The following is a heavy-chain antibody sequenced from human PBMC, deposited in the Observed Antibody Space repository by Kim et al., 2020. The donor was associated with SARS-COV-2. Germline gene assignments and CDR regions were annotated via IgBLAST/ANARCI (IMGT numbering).Heavy chain of an antibody. J-gene: IGHJ3*02. V-gene: IGHV4-39*07. D-gene: IGHD3-22*01. Sequence: SETLSLTCTVSGGSISSSSYYWGWIRQPPGKGLEWIGNIFYSGTTYYNPSLKSRVTISVDTSKNQFSLKLRSVTAADTAVYYCARYWKTYDYDSSGYNDAFDIWGQGTMVTVSS. CDR1: GGSISSSSYY. CDR3: ARYWKTYDYDSSGYNDAFDI. CDR2: IFYSGTT.